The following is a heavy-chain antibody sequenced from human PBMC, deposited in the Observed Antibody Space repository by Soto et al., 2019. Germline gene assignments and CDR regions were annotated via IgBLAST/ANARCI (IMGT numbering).Heavy chain of an antibody. J-gene: IGHJ6*02. Sequence: QVQLVESGGGVVQPGRSLRLSCAASGFTFSSYGMHWVRQAPGKGLEWVAVISYDGSNKYYADSVKGRFTISRDNSKNTLYLQMNRLRAEDTAVYYCAKETATMVRGRRAKPYGMDVWGQGTTVTVSS. CDR2: ISYDGSNK. D-gene: IGHD3-10*01. V-gene: IGHV3-30*18. CDR1: GFTFSSYG. CDR3: AKETATMVRGRRAKPYGMDV.